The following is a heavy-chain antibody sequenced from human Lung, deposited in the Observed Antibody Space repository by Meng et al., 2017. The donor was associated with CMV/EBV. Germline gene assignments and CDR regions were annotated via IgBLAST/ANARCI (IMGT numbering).Heavy chain of an antibody. V-gene: IGHV2-5*02. J-gene: IGHJ4*02. Sequence: QTTLQEAVSPLLKPTTTRTLSCTFSGFSLSTSGVGGGWIRQPPGKALEWLALIYWDDDKRYSPSLKNRLTITKDTSKNQVVLTLTNIDPVDTATYYCAHRHRLRDFDYWGQGTLVTVSS. CDR2: IYWDDDK. D-gene: IGHD4-17*01. CDR3: AHRHRLRDFDY. CDR1: GFSLSTSGVG.